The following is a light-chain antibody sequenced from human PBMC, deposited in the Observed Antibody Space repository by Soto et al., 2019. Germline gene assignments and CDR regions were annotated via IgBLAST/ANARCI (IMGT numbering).Light chain of an antibody. J-gene: IGKJ1*01. V-gene: IGKV1-5*03. CDR2: KTS. CDR3: QHWTDYPWT. Sequence: DIHMTQSPSTLSASVGDRVTITCRASQSITMWLAWYQQKPGKAPNLLIYKTSSLESGVPSRFSGSGSGTEFTLTISSLQPDDFATYYCQHWTDYPWTFGQGTKVEVK. CDR1: QSITMW.